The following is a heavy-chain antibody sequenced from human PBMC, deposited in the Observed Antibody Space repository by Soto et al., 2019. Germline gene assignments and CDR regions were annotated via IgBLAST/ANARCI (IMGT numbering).Heavy chain of an antibody. Sequence: QVQLVQSGAEVKKPGASVKVSCKASGYTFTSYGISWVRQAPGQGLEWMGWISAYNGNTNYAKKLQGRVTMTTDTSTSTAYMELRSLRSDDTAVYYCASVLLWFGELSPGGMDVWGQGTTVTVSS. V-gene: IGHV1-18*01. CDR1: GYTFTSYG. J-gene: IGHJ6*02. CDR3: ASVLLWFGELSPGGMDV. D-gene: IGHD3-10*01. CDR2: ISAYNGNT.